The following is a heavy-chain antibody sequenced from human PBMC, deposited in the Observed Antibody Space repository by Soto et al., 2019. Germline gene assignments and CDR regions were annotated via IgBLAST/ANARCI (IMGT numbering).Heavy chain of an antibody. D-gene: IGHD6-19*01. V-gene: IGHV1-18*01. CDR3: AIYLSIAVDGTLDY. CDR2: ISAYNGNT. CDR1: GYTFTSYG. J-gene: IGHJ4*02. Sequence: ASVKVSCKASGYTFTSYGISWVRQAPGQGLEWMGWISAYNGNTNYAQKLQGRVTMTTDTSTSTAYMELRSLRSDDTAVYYCAIYLSIAVDGTLDYWGQGTLVTVSS.